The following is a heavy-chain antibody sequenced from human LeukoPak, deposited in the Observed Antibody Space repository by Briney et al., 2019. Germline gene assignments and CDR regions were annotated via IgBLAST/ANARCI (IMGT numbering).Heavy chain of an antibody. Sequence: GGPPRLSCAASGFTFSSYAMHWVRQAPGKGLEWVAVISYDGSNKYYADSVKGRFTISRDNSKNTLYLQMNSLRAEDTAVYYCARGSYYDFWSGYYSFFDYWGQGTLVTVSS. CDR1: GFTFSSYA. V-gene: IGHV3-30-3*01. J-gene: IGHJ4*02. CDR2: ISYDGSNK. CDR3: ARGSYYDFWSGYYSFFDY. D-gene: IGHD3-3*01.